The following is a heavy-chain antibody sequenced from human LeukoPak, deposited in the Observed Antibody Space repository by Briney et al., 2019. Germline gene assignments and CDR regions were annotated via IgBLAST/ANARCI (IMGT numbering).Heavy chain of an antibody. D-gene: IGHD3-3*01. CDR1: GFTFSSYA. CDR3: AKEFGMGYYYYYGMDV. V-gene: IGHV3-23*01. J-gene: IGHJ6*02. Sequence: PGGSLRLSCAASGFTFSSYAMSWVRQAPGKGLEWVSAISGSGGSTYYSDSVKGRFTISRDNSKNTLYLQMNSLRAEDTAVYYCAKEFGMGYYYYYGMDVWGQGTTVTVSS. CDR2: ISGSGGST.